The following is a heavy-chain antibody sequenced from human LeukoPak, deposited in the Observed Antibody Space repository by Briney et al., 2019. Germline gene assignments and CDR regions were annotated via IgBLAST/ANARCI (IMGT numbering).Heavy chain of an antibody. CDR1: GYTYTTDG. V-gene: IGHV1-18*01. Sequence: ASVKVSCKASGYTYTTDGISWVRQAPGQGLKWMGWIDTYSGKTNYAQKFQGRVTMTSDTSTSTAYMELRSLRSDDTAVYYCARDRGIAEADSFDPWGQGTLVTVSS. J-gene: IGHJ5*02. CDR3: ARDRGIAEADSFDP. D-gene: IGHD6-13*01. CDR2: IDTYSGKT.